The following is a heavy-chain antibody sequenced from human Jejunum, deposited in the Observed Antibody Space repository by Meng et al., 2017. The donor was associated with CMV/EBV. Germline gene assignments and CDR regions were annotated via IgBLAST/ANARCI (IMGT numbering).Heavy chain of an antibody. CDR3: AKGRAGSTSCFDY. CDR2: ITDSGGST. CDR1: GFTLRTYP. V-gene: IGHV3-23*01. Sequence: SGFTLRTYPMAWVRQAPGKGLEWVSGITDSGGSTNYADSVKGRFTISRDNSKNTLYLQMNSLRAEDTAVYYCAKGRAGSTSCFDYWGQGTLVTVSS. J-gene: IGHJ4*02. D-gene: IGHD2-2*01.